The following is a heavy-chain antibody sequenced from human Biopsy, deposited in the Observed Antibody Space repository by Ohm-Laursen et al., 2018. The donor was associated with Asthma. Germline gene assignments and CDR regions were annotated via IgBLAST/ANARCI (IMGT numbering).Heavy chain of an antibody. CDR3: ARVLESSDRGPFYFFALDV. V-gene: IGHV3-7*03. J-gene: IGHJ6*02. Sequence: SLRLSCTAFGFTFGDYWMSWVRQVPGKGLAWVANIKHDGTEKNHVDSLKGRFTISRDNAKNSLYLQMNSLRAEDTAIYFCARVLESSDRGPFYFFALDVWGQGTTVAVS. CDR2: IKHDGTEK. D-gene: IGHD6-25*01. CDR1: GFTFGDYW.